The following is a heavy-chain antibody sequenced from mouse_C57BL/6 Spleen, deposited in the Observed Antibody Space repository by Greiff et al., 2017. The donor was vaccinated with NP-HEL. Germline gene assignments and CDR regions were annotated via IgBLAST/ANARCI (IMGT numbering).Heavy chain of an antibody. D-gene: IGHD1-1*01. J-gene: IGHJ1*03. CDR3: ARFYGSIYGYFDV. V-gene: IGHV1-81*01. Sequence: VQLVESGAELARPGASVKLSCKASGYTFTSYGISWVKQRTGQGLEWIGEIYPRSGNTYYNEKFKGKATLTADKSSSTAYMELRSLTSEDYAVYFCARFYGSIYGYFDVWGTGTTVTVSS. CDR2: IYPRSGNT. CDR1: GYTFTSYG.